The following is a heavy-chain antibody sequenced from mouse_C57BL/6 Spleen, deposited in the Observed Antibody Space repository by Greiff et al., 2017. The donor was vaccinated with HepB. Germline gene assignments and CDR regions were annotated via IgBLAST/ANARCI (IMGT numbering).Heavy chain of an antibody. D-gene: IGHD2-3*01. CDR1: GYTFTSYW. Sequence: QVQLQQPGAELVRPGSSVKLSCKASGYTFTSYWMHWVKQRPIQGLEWIGNIDPSDSETHYNQKFKDKATLTVDKSSSTAYMQLSSLTSEDSAVYYCAVYDGYYGYAMDYWGQGTSVTVSS. V-gene: IGHV1-52*01. CDR3: AVYDGYYGYAMDY. J-gene: IGHJ4*01. CDR2: IDPSDSET.